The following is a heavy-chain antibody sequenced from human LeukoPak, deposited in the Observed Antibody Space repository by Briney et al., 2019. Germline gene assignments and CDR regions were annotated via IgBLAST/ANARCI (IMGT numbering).Heavy chain of an antibody. CDR2: ITGDATST. CDR1: GFTFSTYG. J-gene: IGHJ4*02. V-gene: IGHV3-23*01. D-gene: IGHD3-10*01. CDR3: AKDDAWLRFGE. Sequence: GGTLRLSCAASGFTFSTYGMHWVRQAPGKGLEWVSGITGDATSTYYSDSVKGRFTVSRDNSKNTLYPHMNSLSAEDTAVYYCAKDDAWLRFGEWSQGTLVTVSS.